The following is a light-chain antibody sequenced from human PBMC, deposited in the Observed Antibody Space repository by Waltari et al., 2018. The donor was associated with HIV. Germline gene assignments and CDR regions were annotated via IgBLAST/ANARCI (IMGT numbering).Light chain of an antibody. V-gene: IGLV2-11*01. J-gene: IGLJ3*02. CDR1: SIDVGGYNF. CDR2: DVT. CDR3: FSYATGRYWV. Sequence: QSALTQPRSVSGSPGQSVTISCTGTSIDVGGYNFVSWYQQHPGKAPQLMIYDVTKRPSGVPDRFPGSKSGNTASLTISGLQAEDEADYYCFSYATGRYWVFGGGTKLTAL.